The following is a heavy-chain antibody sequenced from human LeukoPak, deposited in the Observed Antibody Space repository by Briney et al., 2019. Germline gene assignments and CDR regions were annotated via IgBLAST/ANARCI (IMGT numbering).Heavy chain of an antibody. V-gene: IGHV3-9*01. J-gene: IGHJ6*03. CDR2: ISWNSGSI. Sequence: PGRSLRLSCAASGFTFDDYAMHWVRQAPGKGLEWVSGISWNSGSIGYADSVKGRFTISRDNAKNSLYLQMNSLRAEDTAVYYCAKDVRSGSYYSYFYMDVWGKGTTVTVSS. D-gene: IGHD1-26*01. CDR1: GFTFDDYA. CDR3: AKDVRSGSYYSYFYMDV.